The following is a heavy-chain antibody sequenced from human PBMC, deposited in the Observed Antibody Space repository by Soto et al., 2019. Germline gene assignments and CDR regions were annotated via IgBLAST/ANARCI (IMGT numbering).Heavy chain of an antibody. J-gene: IGHJ3*02. CDR1: GGSFSGYY. Sequence: SETLSLTCAVYGGSFSGYYWSWIRQPPGKGLEWIGYIYYSGSTNYNPSLKSRVTISVDTSKIQFSLKLSSVTAADTAVYYCARVTGAFDIWGQGTMVTVSS. CDR2: IYYSGST. V-gene: IGHV4-59*01. CDR3: ARVTGAFDI.